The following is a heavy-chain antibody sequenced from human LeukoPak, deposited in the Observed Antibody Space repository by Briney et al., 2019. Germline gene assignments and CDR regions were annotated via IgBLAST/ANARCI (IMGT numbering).Heavy chain of an antibody. V-gene: IGHV3-53*01. D-gene: IGHD3-10*01. CDR2: IYSDGST. J-gene: IGHJ4*02. Sequence: GGSLTLSCAASAFTVSSNYMSWVRQAPGKGLEWVSVIYSDGSTYYMDSVKGRFTISRDNSKNKLYLQMNSLRAEDTAVYFCARVSYYGSGTYFFDYWGQGTLVTVSS. CDR1: AFTVSSNY. CDR3: ARVSYYGSGTYFFDY.